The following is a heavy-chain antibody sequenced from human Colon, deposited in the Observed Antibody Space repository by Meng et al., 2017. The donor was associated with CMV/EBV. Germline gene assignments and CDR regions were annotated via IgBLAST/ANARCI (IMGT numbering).Heavy chain of an antibody. J-gene: IGHJ6*02. D-gene: IGHD3-3*01. CDR1: GFTFSSSW. V-gene: IGHV3-52*01. Sequence: GESLKISCAASGFTFSSSWMHWVCQAPEKGLEWVADIKCDGSEKYYVDSVKGLLTISRDNAKNSLYLQVNSLRAEDTAVYYCARARITIFGVVKKGMDVWGQGTTVTVSS. CDR3: ARARITIFGVVKKGMDV. CDR2: IKCDGSEK.